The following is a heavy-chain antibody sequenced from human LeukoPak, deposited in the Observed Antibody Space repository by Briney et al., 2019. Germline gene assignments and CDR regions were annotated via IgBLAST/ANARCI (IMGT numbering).Heavy chain of an antibody. J-gene: IGHJ5*02. D-gene: IGHD6-13*01. CDR2: INHSGST. CDR3: ARGIAAAGTRFDP. V-gene: IGHV4-34*01. Sequence: SETLSLTCAVYGGSFSGYYWSWIRQPPGKGLEWIGEINHSGSTNYNPSLKSRVTISVDTSKNQFSLKLSSVTAADTAVYYCARGIAAAGTRFDPWGQGTPVTVSS. CDR1: GGSFSGYY.